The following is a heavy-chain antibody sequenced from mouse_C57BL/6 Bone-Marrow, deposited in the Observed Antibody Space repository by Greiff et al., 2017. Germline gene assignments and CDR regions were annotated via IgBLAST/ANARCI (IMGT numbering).Heavy chain of an antibody. CDR2: IHPNSGST. J-gene: IGHJ2*01. Sequence: QVQLQQPGAELVKPGASVKLSCKASGYTFTSYWMHWVKQRPGQGLEWIGMIHPNSGSTNYNEKFKSKATLTVDKSSSTAYMQLSSLTSEDSAVYYCARLLPLYYYAMDYWGQGTTLTVSS. V-gene: IGHV1-64*01. CDR1: GYTFTSYW. CDR3: ARLLPLYYYAMDY. D-gene: IGHD1-1*02.